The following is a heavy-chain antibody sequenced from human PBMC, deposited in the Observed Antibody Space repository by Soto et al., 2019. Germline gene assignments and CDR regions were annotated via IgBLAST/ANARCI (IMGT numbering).Heavy chain of an antibody. CDR1: GYTFTSYA. CDR3: ASNHPASYYNGMDV. Sequence: GASVKVSCKASGYTFTSYAMHWVRQAPGQRLEWMGWINAGNGNTKYSQKFQGRVTITRDTSASTAYMELSSLRSEDTAVYYCASNHPASYYNGMDVRGQGPTVTVS. V-gene: IGHV1-3*01. CDR2: INAGNGNT. J-gene: IGHJ6*02.